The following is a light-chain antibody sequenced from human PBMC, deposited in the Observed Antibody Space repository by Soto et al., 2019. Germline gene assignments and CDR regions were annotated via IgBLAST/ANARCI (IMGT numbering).Light chain of an antibody. CDR1: QSVSRY. V-gene: IGKV3-11*01. CDR2: DAS. CDR3: QQRSDWLLT. J-gene: IGKJ4*01. Sequence: EIVLTQSPATLSLSPGERATLSCRASQSVSRYLAWYQQIPGQAPRLLIYDASNRATGIPARFSGSGSGTDFTLTISSLEPEDFAVYYLQQRSDWLLTFGGGTKVEI.